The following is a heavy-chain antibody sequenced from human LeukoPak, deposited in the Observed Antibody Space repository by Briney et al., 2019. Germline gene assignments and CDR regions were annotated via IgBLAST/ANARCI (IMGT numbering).Heavy chain of an antibody. CDR2: IKQDGSEK. V-gene: IGHV3-7*01. CDR1: GFTFSSYW. Sequence: GGSLRLSCAASGFTFSSYWMSWVRQAPGKGLEWVANIKQDGSEKYYVDSVKGRFTISRDNAKNSLYLQMNSLRAEDTAVYYCAREAYQLLPAYYNYYGMDVWGQGTTVTVSS. D-gene: IGHD2-2*01. CDR3: AREAYQLLPAYYNYYGMDV. J-gene: IGHJ6*02.